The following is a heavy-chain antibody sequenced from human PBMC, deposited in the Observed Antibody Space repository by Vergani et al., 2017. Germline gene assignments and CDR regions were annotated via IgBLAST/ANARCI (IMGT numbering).Heavy chain of an antibody. Sequence: QVQLVQSGAEVKKPGASVKVSCKASGYTFTSYYMHWVRQAPGQGLEWMGIINPSGGSTSYAQKFQGRVTMTRDTSISTAYMELSRLRSDDTAVYYCARDYGGQGICFQHWGQGTLVTVSS. CDR3: ARDYGGQGICFQH. D-gene: IGHD4-23*01. CDR1: GYTFTSYY. J-gene: IGHJ1*01. CDR2: INPSGGST. V-gene: IGHV1-46*01.